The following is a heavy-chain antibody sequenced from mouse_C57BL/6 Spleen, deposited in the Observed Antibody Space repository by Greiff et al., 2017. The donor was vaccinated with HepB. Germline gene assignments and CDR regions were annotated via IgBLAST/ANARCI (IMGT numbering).Heavy chain of an antibody. V-gene: IGHV1-76*01. CDR1: GYTFTDYY. D-gene: IGHD2-5*01. J-gene: IGHJ3*01. Sequence: VQLQQPGAELVRPGSSVKLSCKASGYTFTDYYINWVKQRPGQGLEWIARIYPGSGNTYYNEKFKGKATLTAEKSSSTAYMQLSSLTSEDSAVYFCARCGHYSNLGFAYWGQGTLVTVSA. CDR2: IYPGSGNT. CDR3: ARCGHYSNLGFAY.